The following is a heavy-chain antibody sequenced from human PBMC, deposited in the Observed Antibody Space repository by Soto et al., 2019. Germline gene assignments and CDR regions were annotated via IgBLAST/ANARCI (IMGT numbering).Heavy chain of an antibody. CDR2: MYNTGST. CDR3: ARDLWGYCGTDCYPLDV. J-gene: IGHJ6*02. D-gene: IGHD2-21*02. V-gene: IGHV4-59*01. CDR1: GGSISGYY. Sequence: TSETLYLTCTVSGGSISGYYWSWIRQPPGKGLEWIGYMYNTGSTVYNPSFKSRVTISVDTSKNQFSLKLNSVTAADTAVYYCARDLWGYCGTDCYPLDVWGQGTTVT.